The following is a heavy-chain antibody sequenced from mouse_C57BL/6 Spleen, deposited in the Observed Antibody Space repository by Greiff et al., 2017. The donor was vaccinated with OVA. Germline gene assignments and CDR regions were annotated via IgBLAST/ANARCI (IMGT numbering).Heavy chain of an antibody. CDR2: IYPRSGNT. CDR3: ARGDYGSREPFDY. CDR1: GYTFTSYG. V-gene: IGHV1-81*01. J-gene: IGHJ2*01. D-gene: IGHD1-1*01. Sequence: QVQLKESGAELARPGASVKLSCKASGYTFTSYGISWVKQRTGQGLEWIGEIYPRSGNTYYNEKFKGKATLTADKSSSTAYMELRSLTSEDSAVYCCARGDYGSREPFDYWGQGTTLTVSS.